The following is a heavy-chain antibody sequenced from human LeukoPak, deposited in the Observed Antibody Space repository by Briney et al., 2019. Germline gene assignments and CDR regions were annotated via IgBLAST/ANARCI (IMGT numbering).Heavy chain of an antibody. J-gene: IGHJ6*02. CDR1: GGTFSSYA. D-gene: IGHD6-19*01. CDR2: IIPILGIA. Sequence: SVKVSCKASGGTFSSYAISWVRQAPGQGLEWMGRIIPILGIANYAQKFQGRVTITADKSTSTAYMELSSLRSEDTAVYYCARGSSTGGWFRGYYYYGMDVWGHGTTVTVSS. V-gene: IGHV1-69*04. CDR3: ARGSSTGGWFRGYYYYGMDV.